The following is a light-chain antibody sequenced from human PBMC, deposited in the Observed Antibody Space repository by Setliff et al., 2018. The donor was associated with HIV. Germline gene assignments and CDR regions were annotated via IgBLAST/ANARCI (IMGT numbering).Light chain of an antibody. V-gene: IGLV2-14*03. CDR2: DVS. Sequence: QSALTQPASVSGSPGQSITISCTGTSSDVGDYNYVSWYQQHPGKAPKLIVFDVSNRPSGVSIRFSGPKSGNTASLTISGLQAEDEADYYCNSYTKNSTLEAVGTGTKV. J-gene: IGLJ1*01. CDR1: SSDVGDYNY. CDR3: NSYTKNSTLEA.